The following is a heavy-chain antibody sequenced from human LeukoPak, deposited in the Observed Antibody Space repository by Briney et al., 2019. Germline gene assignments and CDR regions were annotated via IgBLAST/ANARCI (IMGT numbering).Heavy chain of an antibody. CDR2: IKEDGSEK. J-gene: IGHJ5*02. Sequence: PGGSLRLSCAASGFAFSSNWMSWVRQAPGKGLEWVANIKEDGSEKYYVDSVKGRFTISRDNAKNSLYLQMSNLRAEDTAVYYCASYRIGYCSGDTCYADWFDPWGQGTLVTVSS. CDR3: ASYRIGYCSGDTCYADWFDP. CDR1: GFAFSSNW. D-gene: IGHD2-15*01. V-gene: IGHV3-7*01.